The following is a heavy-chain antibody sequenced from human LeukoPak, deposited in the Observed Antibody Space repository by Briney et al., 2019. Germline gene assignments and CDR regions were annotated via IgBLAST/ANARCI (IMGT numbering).Heavy chain of an antibody. J-gene: IGHJ4*02. D-gene: IGHD2-8*01. CDR1: GGSISSYY. V-gene: IGHV4-4*07. Sequence: SETLPLTCTVSGGSISSYYWSWVRQPAGKGLEWIGRIYTSGSTNYNPSLKSRVTMSVDTSKNQFSLKLSSVTASDTAVYYCARDPDRMASAAYFDYWGQGTLVTVSS. CDR3: ARDPDRMASAAYFDY. CDR2: IYTSGST.